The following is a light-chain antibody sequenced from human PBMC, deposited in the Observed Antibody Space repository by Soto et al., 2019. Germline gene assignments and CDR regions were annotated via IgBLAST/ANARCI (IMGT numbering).Light chain of an antibody. CDR2: DVS. CDR1: SSDVSGYNY. Sequence: QSALTQPASVSGSPGQSITISCTGTSSDVSGYNYVCWYQQHPGKAPKLIIYDVSSRPSGVSNRFSGSKSGNTASLSISGLQAEDEADYYCSSYTTSSTVVFGGGTKLTVL. CDR3: SSYTTSSTVV. J-gene: IGLJ3*02. V-gene: IGLV2-14*01.